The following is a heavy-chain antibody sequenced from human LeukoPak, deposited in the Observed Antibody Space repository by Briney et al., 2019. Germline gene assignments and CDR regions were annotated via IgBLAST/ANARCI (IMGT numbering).Heavy chain of an antibody. J-gene: IGHJ4*02. CDR1: RFTFSSYW. Sequence: GGSLRLSCAASRFTFSSYWMSWVRQAPGKGLEWVAIIKQDGSEKYYVDSVKGRFTISRDNAEKSLYLQMNSLRAADTAVYYCATSRTSDYWGQGTLVTVSS. D-gene: IGHD1-14*01. V-gene: IGHV3-7*03. CDR2: IKQDGSEK. CDR3: ATSRTSDY.